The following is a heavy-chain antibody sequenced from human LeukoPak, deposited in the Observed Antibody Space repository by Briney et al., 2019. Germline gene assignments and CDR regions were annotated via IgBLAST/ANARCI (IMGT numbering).Heavy chain of an antibody. CDR2: IYTSGST. CDR1: GYSISSGSYY. J-gene: IGHJ6*03. CDR3: ARGVYYYYYYMDV. Sequence: SETLSLTCTVSGYSISSGSYYWSWIRQPAGKGLEWIGRIYTSGSTNYNPSLKSRVTISVDTSKNQFSLKLSSVTAADTAVYYCARGVYYYYYYMDVWGKGTTVTISS. V-gene: IGHV4-61*02.